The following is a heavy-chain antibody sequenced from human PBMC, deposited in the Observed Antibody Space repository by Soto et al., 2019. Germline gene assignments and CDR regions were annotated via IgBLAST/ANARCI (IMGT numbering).Heavy chain of an antibody. CDR3: AKNWDTTFSSSSH. Sequence: EVQLLESGGGLVQPGGSLRLSCAASGFPFSTYAMTWVRQAPGKGLEWVSAISGSGGSTYYADSVKGRFTISRDKSKSTPFLQMNSLRAEDTAVYYCAKNWDTTFSSSSHWGQGALVTVSS. J-gene: IGHJ4*02. D-gene: IGHD6-6*01. CDR2: ISGSGGST. CDR1: GFPFSTYA. V-gene: IGHV3-23*01.